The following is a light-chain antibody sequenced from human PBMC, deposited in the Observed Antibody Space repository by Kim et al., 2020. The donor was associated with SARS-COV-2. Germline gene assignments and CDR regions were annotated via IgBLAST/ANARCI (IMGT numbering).Light chain of an antibody. V-gene: IGLV3-25*03. CDR2: KDS. CDR1: ALPKQY. J-gene: IGLJ3*02. Sequence: SYELTQPPSVSVSPGQTARITCSGDALPKQYAYWYRQKPGQAPVLVIYKDSERPSGIPERFSGSSSGTTVTLTISGVQAEDEADYYCQSADSSGTYHWVFGGGTKLTVL. CDR3: QSADSSGTYHWV.